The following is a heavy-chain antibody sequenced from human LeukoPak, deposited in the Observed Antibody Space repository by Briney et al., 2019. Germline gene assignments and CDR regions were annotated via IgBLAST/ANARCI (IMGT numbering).Heavy chain of an antibody. D-gene: IGHD3-22*01. V-gene: IGHV4-34*01. CDR3: ARHHRGIRRYYYDSKSPADAFDI. J-gene: IGHJ3*02. CDR2: INHSGST. Sequence: SETLSLTCAVYGGSFSGYYWSWIRQPPGKGLEWIGEINHSGSTNYNPSLKSRVTISVDTSKNQFSLKLSSVTAADTAVYYCARHHRGIRRYYYDSKSPADAFDIWGQGTMVTVSS. CDR1: GGSFSGYY.